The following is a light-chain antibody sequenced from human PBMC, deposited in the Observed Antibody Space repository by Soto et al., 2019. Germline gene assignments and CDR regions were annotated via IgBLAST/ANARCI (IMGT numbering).Light chain of an antibody. V-gene: IGLV1-44*01. CDR2: SNN. CDR1: SSNIGSNT. J-gene: IGLJ1*01. Sequence: QSVLTQPPSVSGTPAQRVTISCSGSSSNIGSNTVNWYQQLPGTAPKLLIYSNNQRPSGVPDRLSGSKSGTSASLAISGLQSEDEADYYCATWDDSQNGYVFGAGTKVTVL. CDR3: ATWDDSQNGYV.